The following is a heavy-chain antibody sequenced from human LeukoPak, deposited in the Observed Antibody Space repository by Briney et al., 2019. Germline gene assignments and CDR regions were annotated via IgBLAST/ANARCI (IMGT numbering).Heavy chain of an antibody. Sequence: GGSLRLSCAASGFTFSTYSMNWVRQAPGKGLEWVSSISSSSSYTYYADSVKGRFTISRDNAKNSLYLQMSSLRAEDTAVYFCARESDYGGYAFDYWGQGTLVTVSS. J-gene: IGHJ4*02. D-gene: IGHD4-23*01. CDR1: GFTFSTYS. CDR2: ISSSSSYT. CDR3: ARESDYGGYAFDY. V-gene: IGHV3-21*01.